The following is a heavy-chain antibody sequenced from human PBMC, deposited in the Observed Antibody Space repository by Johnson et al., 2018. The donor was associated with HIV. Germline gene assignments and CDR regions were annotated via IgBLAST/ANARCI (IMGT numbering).Heavy chain of an antibody. D-gene: IGHD1-26*01. V-gene: IGHV3-30*04. CDR2: ISYDGSNK. J-gene: IGHJ3*02. CDR1: GFTFSSYA. CDR3: ARDRGLWERNGAGAFDI. Sequence: QVQLVESGGGLVQPGGSLRLSCAASGFTFSSYAMHWVRQAPGKGLEWVAVISYDGSNKYYADSVKGRLTISRDNSKNTLYLQMNSLRAEDTAVYYCARDRGLWERNGAGAFDIWGQGTMVTVSS.